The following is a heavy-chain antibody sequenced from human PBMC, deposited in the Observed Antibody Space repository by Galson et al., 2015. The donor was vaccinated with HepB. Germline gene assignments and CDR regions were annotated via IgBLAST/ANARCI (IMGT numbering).Heavy chain of an antibody. CDR2: IYYSGST. Sequence: SETLSLTCTVSGGSISSYYWSWIRQPPGKGLEWIGYIYYSGSTNYNPSLKSRVTISADTSKNQFSLKLSSVTAADTAVYYCARLTMVRGVIRGYAFDIWGQGTMVTVSS. CDR3: ARLTMVRGVIRGYAFDI. J-gene: IGHJ3*02. CDR1: GGSISSYY. D-gene: IGHD3-10*01. V-gene: IGHV4-59*08.